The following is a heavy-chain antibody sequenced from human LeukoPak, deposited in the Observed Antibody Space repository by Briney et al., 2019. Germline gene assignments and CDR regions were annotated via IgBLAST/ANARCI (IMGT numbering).Heavy chain of an antibody. CDR3: ARDRADYDFWTDNYYYYMDV. V-gene: IGHV1-69*05. CDR1: GGTFTSYA. J-gene: IGHJ6*03. Sequence: SVKVSCKASGGTFTSYAISWVRQAPGQGLEWMGRIIPIFGTANYAQKFQGRVTITTDESTSTAYMELSSLRSEDTAVYYCARDRADYDFWTDNYYYYMDVWGKGTTVTVSS. CDR2: IIPIFGTA. D-gene: IGHD3/OR15-3a*01.